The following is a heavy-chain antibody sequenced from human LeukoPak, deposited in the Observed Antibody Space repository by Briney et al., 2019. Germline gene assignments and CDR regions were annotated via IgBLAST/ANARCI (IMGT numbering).Heavy chain of an antibody. CDR1: GFTFRSYS. J-gene: IGHJ4*02. V-gene: IGHV3-21*01. CDR2: IDPSSTYI. Sequence: PGGPLRLSCAASGFTFRSYSMNWVRQAPGKGLEWVSAIDPSSTYIYYADSVKGRFTISRDNAENSLYLQMNSLRVEDTAVYYCARAPTVLVGYCSSSSCQADYWGQGTLVTVSS. CDR3: ARAPTVLVGYCSSSSCQADY. D-gene: IGHD2-2*01.